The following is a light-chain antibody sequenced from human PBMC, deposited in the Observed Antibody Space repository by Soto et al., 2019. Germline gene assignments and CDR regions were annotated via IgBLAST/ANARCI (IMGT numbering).Light chain of an antibody. Sequence: EIVMTRYTAPLSVSPWERERVCCTASQSVTISLAWYQQKPGQAPRLLIYSASTRATGIPARFSGSGSGTEFTLTISSLQSEDFAVYYCQHYNNWLGTFGGGTEVDIK. CDR2: SAS. CDR3: QHYNNWLGT. J-gene: IGKJ4*01. CDR1: QSVTIS. V-gene: IGKV3-15*01.